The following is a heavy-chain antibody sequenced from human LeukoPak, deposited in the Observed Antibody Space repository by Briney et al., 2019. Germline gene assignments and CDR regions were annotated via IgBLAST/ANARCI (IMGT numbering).Heavy chain of an antibody. CDR2: IYYSGST. J-gene: IGHJ4*02. CDR3: ARVPSVMKAHLYYFDR. Sequence: SETLSLTCTVSGGSISSGDYYWSWIRQPPGKGLEWIGYIYYSGSTYYNPSLKSRVTISVDTSKSQFSLMLSSVTAADTAVYFCARVPSVMKAHLYYFDRWGQGTLVTVSS. V-gene: IGHV4-30-4*02. CDR1: GGSISSGDYY. D-gene: IGHD4-11*01.